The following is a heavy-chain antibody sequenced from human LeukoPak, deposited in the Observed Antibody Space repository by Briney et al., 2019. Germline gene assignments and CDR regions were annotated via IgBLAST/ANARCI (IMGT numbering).Heavy chain of an antibody. CDR2: IYYSGST. D-gene: IGHD6-6*01. CDR3: ARVKSSSSNRYFDL. J-gene: IGHJ2*01. V-gene: IGHV4-31*11. Sequence: SETLSLTCAVYGGSFSGYYWSWIRQHPGKGLEGIGYIYYSGSTYCIPSIKSRVTISVDTSRNQFSLKLSSVTAADTAVYYCARVKSSSSNRYFDLWGRGTLVTVSS. CDR1: GGSFSGYY.